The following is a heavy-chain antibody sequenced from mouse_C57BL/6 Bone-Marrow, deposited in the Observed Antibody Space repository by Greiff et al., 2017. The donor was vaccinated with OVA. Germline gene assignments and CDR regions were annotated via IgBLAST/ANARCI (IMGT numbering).Heavy chain of an antibody. CDR3: ASPYYGYYFDY. CDR2: SNPSSGYT. Sequence: VNVVESGAELAKPGASVKLSCKASGYTFTSYWMHWVKQRPGQGLEWIGYSNPSSGYTKYNQKFKDKATLTADKSSSTAYMQLSSLTYEDSAVYYCASPYYGYYFDYWGQGTTLTVSS. D-gene: IGHD1-1*01. J-gene: IGHJ2*01. CDR1: GYTFTSYW. V-gene: IGHV1-7*01.